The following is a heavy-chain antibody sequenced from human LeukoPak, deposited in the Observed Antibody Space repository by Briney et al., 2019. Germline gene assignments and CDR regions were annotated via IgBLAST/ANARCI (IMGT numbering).Heavy chain of an antibody. CDR2: MSPNNGDT. V-gene: IGHV1-8*01. J-gene: IGHJ4*02. CDR1: GYTLTSYD. CDR3: ARVFRAAAGTDFDY. Sequence: ASVKVPCKASGYTLTSYDINWVRQATGQGLDWMGWMSPNNGDTGYAEKFRGRVAMTSDTSLSTAYMELHSLTSEDTAVYYCARVFRAAAGTDFDYWGQGTLVTVSS. D-gene: IGHD6-13*01.